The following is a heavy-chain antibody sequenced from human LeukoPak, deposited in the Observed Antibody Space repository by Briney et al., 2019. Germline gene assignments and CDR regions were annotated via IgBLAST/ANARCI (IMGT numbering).Heavy chain of an antibody. J-gene: IGHJ4*02. CDR3: AKRYYYDNSGLWDS. V-gene: IGHV3-23*01. Sequence: GGSLRLSCAASGFTFSSYAMSWVRQAPGKRLEWVSAISSSGGSTYYADSVKGRFTISRDNSKNTLYLQMNSLRAEDTAVYYCAKRYYYDNSGLWDSWGQGTLVRVSS. CDR1: GFTFSSYA. CDR2: ISSSGGST. D-gene: IGHD3-22*01.